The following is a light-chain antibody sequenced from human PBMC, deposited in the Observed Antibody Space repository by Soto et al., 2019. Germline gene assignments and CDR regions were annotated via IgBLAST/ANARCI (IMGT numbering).Light chain of an antibody. V-gene: IGKV3-11*01. CDR3: QHRSNSPPTWT. CDR1: QRIGTH. J-gene: IGKJ1*01. CDR2: DSS. Sequence: EIVLTQSPATLSLSPGDRATLSCRASQRIGTHLAWYQQKRGQAPRLLIYDSSNRATGIPARFSGSGSGTDFTLTISSLEPEDFAVYFCQHRSNSPPTWTFGQGTKVEIK.